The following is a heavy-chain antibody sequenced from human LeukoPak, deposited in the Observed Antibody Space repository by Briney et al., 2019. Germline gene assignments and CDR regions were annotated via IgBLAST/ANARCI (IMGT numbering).Heavy chain of an antibody. D-gene: IGHD6-19*01. V-gene: IGHV3-74*01. CDR3: AREGYSSGWYVDY. CDR2: INSDGSST. Sequence: GGSLRLSCAASGCTFSSYWMHWVRQAPGKGLVWVSRINSDGSSTSYADSVKGRFTTSRDNAKNTLYLRMNSLRAEDTAVYYCAREGYSSGWYVDYWGQGTLVTVSS. CDR1: GCTFSSYW. J-gene: IGHJ4*02.